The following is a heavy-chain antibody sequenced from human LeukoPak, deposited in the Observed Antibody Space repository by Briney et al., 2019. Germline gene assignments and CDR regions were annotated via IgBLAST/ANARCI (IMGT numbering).Heavy chain of an antibody. D-gene: IGHD2-2*01. J-gene: IGHJ4*02. CDR1: GYTFTDYY. Sequence: ASVKVSCKASGYTFTDYYIHWVRQAPGQGLEWIAWINPNSGGTYYAQNFHDRITLTRDTSISTAYMGLSRLRSDDTAIYYCARANALYCSSTSCLFDYWGQGTLVTVSS. CDR3: ARANALYCSSTSCLFDY. CDR2: INPNSGGT. V-gene: IGHV1-2*02.